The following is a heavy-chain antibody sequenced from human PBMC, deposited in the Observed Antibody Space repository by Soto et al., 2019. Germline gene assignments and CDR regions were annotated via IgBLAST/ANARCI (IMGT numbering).Heavy chain of an antibody. Sequence: SETLSLTCTVSGYSVSINSYYWTWIRQPPGKGLEWIGSIYFSGSTSYNPSPKGRVTVSMDTSKNQFSLDLASVTAADTAVYYCAMTPRFDCSSTSCHYGVFDYWGQGTLVTVSS. CDR2: IYFSGST. J-gene: IGHJ4*02. V-gene: IGHV4-39*01. D-gene: IGHD2-2*01. CDR3: AMTPRFDCSSTSCHYGVFDY. CDR1: GYSVSINSYY.